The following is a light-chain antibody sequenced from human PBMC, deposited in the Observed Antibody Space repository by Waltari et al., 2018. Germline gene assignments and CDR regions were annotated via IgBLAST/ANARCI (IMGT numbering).Light chain of an antibody. CDR1: SSDIGRYNY. CDR3: SSLTGGSDHAWV. Sequence: QSALTQPASVSGSPGQPVTISCTGTSSDIGRYNYVAWYQHHPGKVPKLISYDVHNRPAGTFGRFSASKSGYTASLTISGLRTEDEADYYCSSLTGGSDHAWVFGGGTKVTVL. V-gene: IGLV2-14*03. J-gene: IGLJ3*02. CDR2: DVH.